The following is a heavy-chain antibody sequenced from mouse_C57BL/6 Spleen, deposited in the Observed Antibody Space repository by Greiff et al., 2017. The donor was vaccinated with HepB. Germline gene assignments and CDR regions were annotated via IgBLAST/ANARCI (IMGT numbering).Heavy chain of an antibody. CDR3: ARRLWYFDV. V-gene: IGHV5-17*01. CDR1: GFTFSDYG. Sequence: EVKLVVPGGGLVKPGGSLKLSCAASGFTFSDYGMHWVRQAPEKGLEWVAYISSGSSTIYYADTVKGRFTISRDKAKNTLFLQMTILRSEDTAMYYCARRLWYFDVWGTVTTVTVSS. D-gene: IGHD1-2*01. CDR2: ISSGSSTI. J-gene: IGHJ1*03.